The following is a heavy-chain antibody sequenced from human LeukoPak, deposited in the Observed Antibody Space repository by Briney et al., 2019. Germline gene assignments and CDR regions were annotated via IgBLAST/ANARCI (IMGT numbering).Heavy chain of an antibody. CDR2: ISGSGAST. V-gene: IGHV3-23*01. CDR1: GFTFSNYA. D-gene: IGHD3-10*01. CDR3: ARDPGSWLPYYFPY. J-gene: IGHJ4*02. Sequence: PPGGSLRLSCAASGFTFSNYALIWVRQAPGKGLEWVSGISGSGASTFYTDSVKGRFTISRDNSKNTLYLQMSSLRAEDTAVYFCARDPGSWLPYYFPYWGQGTLVTVSS.